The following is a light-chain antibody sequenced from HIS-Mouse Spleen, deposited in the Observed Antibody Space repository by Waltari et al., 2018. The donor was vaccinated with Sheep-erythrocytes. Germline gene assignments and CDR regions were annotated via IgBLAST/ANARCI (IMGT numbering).Light chain of an antibody. J-gene: IGLJ1*01. CDR3: CSYAGSYTYV. V-gene: IGLV2-11*01. CDR2: DVS. Sequence: QSALTQPRSVSGSPGQSVTISCTGTSSDCGAYTYVSWYQQHPGKAPKLMIYDVSKRPSGVPDRFSGSKSGNTASLTISGLQAEDEADYYCCSYAGSYTYVFGTGTKVTVL. CDR1: SSDCGAYTY.